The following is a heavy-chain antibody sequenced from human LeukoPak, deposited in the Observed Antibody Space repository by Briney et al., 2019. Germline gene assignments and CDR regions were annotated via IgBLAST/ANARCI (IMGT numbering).Heavy chain of an antibody. CDR3: ARDQKGYCSSTGCHNYYYYYGMDV. V-gene: IGHV4-30-4*01. D-gene: IGHD2-2*02. CDR2: IYYSGST. CDR1: GDSISSGDFY. J-gene: IGHJ6*02. Sequence: PSETLSLTCTVSGDSISSGDFYWSWIRQPPGTGLEWIGYIYYSGSTYYNPSLKSRVTISVDTSKNQFSLKLSSVTAADTAVYYCARDQKGYCSSTGCHNYYYYYGMDVWGQGTTVTVSS.